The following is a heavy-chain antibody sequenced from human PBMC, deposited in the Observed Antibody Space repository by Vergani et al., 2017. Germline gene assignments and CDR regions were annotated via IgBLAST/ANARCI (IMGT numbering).Heavy chain of an antibody. CDR1: GGSISSGNYY. J-gene: IGHJ4*02. CDR2: IYTSGST. V-gene: IGHV4-61*02. Sequence: QVQLQESGPELVKPSQTLSLTCTVSGGSISSGNYYWSWIRQPAGKGLEWIGRIYTSGSTNYNPSLKSRVTISVDTSKNQFSLKLSSVTAADTAVYYCARGGADYYDSSGWYCWGRGTLVMFSS. CDR3: ARGGADYYDSSGWYC. D-gene: IGHD3-22*01.